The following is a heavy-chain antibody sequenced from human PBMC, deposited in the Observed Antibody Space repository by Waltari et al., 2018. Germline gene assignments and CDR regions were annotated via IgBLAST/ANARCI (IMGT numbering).Heavy chain of an antibody. D-gene: IGHD1-26*01. CDR1: GGSISSNSYY. CDR3: AKTQWELLPLYYYYMDV. V-gene: IGHV4-39*01. CDR2: IYYSGGT. Sequence: QLQLQESGPGLVKPSETLSLTCTVSGGSISSNSYYWGWIRQPPGKGLEWIGNIYYSGGTYYNPALKGRVTISVDTSKNQFSLKLSSMTAADTAIYYCAKTQWELLPLYYYYMDVWGKGTTVTVSS. J-gene: IGHJ6*03.